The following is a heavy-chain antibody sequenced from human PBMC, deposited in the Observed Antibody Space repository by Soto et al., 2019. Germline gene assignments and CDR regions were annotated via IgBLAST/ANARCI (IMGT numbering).Heavy chain of an antibody. V-gene: IGHV4-39*01. CDR3: ATWGVPPY. CDR1: GGSISSSSYY. Sequence: ETLSLTCTVSGGSISSSSYYWGWIRQPPGKGLEWTGSIYYSGSTYYNPSLKSRVTISVDTSKNQFSLKLSSVTAADTAVYYCATWGVPPYWGQGTLVTVSP. D-gene: IGHD3-16*01. CDR2: IYYSGST. J-gene: IGHJ4*02.